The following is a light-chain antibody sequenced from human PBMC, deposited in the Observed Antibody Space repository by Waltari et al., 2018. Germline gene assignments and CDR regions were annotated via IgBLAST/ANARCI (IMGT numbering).Light chain of an antibody. Sequence: QSVLTQPPSASGTPGQRVTISCSGSSSNIGSNYVYWYQQLPGTAPKLLIYRNNTRRSGCPGRFSGSKSGTSASLAISGLRSEDEADYYCAAWDDSLSGRDVVFGGGTKLTVL. CDR2: RNN. CDR1: SSNIGSNY. V-gene: IGLV1-47*01. J-gene: IGLJ2*01. CDR3: AAWDDSLSGRDVV.